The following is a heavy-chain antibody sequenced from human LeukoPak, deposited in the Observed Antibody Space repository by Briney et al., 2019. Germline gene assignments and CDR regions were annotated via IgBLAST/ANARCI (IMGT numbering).Heavy chain of an antibody. V-gene: IGHV3-30-3*01. CDR1: GFTFSSYA. CDR3: ARGQRSSSWYVTHQRWFDP. Sequence: GGSLRLSCAASGFTFSSYAMHWVRQAPGKGLEWVAVTSYDGSNKYYADSVKGRFTISRDNSKNTLYLQMNSLRAEDTAVYYCARGQRSSSWYVTHQRWFDPWGQGTLVTVSS. J-gene: IGHJ5*02. D-gene: IGHD6-13*01. CDR2: TSYDGSNK.